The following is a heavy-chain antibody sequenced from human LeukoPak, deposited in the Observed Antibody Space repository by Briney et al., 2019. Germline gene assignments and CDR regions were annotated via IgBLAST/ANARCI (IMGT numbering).Heavy chain of an antibody. V-gene: IGHV1-24*01. CDR2: FDPEDGET. J-gene: IGHJ4*02. D-gene: IGHD6-13*01. CDR3: ARVTYSSPDY. CDR1: GYTLTELS. Sequence: VGSVKVSCKVSGYTLTELSMHWVRQAPGKGREWMGGFDPEDGETIYAQKFQGRVTMTEDTSTDTAYMELSSLRSEDTAVYYCARVTYSSPDYWGQGTLVTVSS.